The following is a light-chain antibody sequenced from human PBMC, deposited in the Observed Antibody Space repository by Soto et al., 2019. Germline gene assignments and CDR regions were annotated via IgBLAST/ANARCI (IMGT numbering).Light chain of an antibody. CDR3: CSYAYSYNV. CDR2: EVS. CDR1: SSDVGGYND. V-gene: IGLV2-8*01. J-gene: IGLJ1*01. Sequence: QSALTQPPSASGSPGQSVTISCTGTSSDVGGYNDVSWYQQHPGKAPKLMIYEVSKRPSGVPDRFSGSKSGNTASLTVSGLQAEDEADYYCCSYAYSYNVFGTGTKLTV.